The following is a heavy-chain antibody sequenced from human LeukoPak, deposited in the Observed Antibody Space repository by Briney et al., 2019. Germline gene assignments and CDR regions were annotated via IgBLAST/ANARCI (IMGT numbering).Heavy chain of an antibody. Sequence: ASVKVSCKASGGTFSSYAISWVRQAPGQGLEWMGIINPSGGSTSYAQKFQGRVTMTRDTSTSTVYMELSSLRSEDTAVYYCARDTVTKEGDWFDPWGQGTLVTVSS. CDR3: ARDTVTKEGDWFDP. CDR2: INPSGGST. D-gene: IGHD4-17*01. CDR1: GGTFSSYA. V-gene: IGHV1-46*01. J-gene: IGHJ5*02.